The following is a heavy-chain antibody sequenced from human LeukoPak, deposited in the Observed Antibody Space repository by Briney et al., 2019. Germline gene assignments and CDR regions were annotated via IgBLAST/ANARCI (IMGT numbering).Heavy chain of an antibody. D-gene: IGHD2-15*01. CDR1: GGSISSSSYY. J-gene: IGHJ6*03. V-gene: IGHV4-39*07. Sequence: SETLSLTCTVSGGSISSSSYYWGWIRQPPGKGPEWIGSIYYSGSTYYDPSLKSRVTISVDTSKNQFSLKLSSVTAADTAVYYCARGHRDCSGGSCYGVSLYYMDVWGKGTTVTISS. CDR2: IYYSGST. CDR3: ARGHRDCSGGSCYGVSLYYMDV.